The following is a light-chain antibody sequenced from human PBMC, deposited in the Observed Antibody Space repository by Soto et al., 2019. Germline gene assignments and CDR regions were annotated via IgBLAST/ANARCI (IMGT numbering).Light chain of an antibody. CDR1: SSDVGSYNL. CDR2: EVS. J-gene: IGLJ2*01. V-gene: IGLV2-23*02. CDR3: CSYAGSSTFLVV. Sequence: QSALTQPASVSGSPGQSITISCTGTSSDVGSYNLVSWYQQHPGKAPKLMIYEVSKRPSGVSNRFSGSKSGNTASLTISGLQAEDEADYYGCSYAGSSTFLVVFGGGTKLTVL.